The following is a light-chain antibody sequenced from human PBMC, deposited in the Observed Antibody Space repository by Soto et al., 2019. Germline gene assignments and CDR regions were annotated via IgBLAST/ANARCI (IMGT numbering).Light chain of an antibody. V-gene: IGKV3-20*01. CDR2: GAS. CDR1: QTVNSNY. J-gene: IGKJ4*01. Sequence: EIVLTQSPGTLSLSPGERATLSWRASQTVNSNYLAWYQQRAGQAPRLLIYGASTRAADIPDRFSGSGSGTDFTLTISRLEPEDFAVYYCQQYDRSPLITFGGGTKVEIK. CDR3: QQYDRSPLIT.